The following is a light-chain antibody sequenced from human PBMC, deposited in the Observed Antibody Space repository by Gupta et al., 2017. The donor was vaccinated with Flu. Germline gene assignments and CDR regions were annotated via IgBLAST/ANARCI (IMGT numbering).Light chain of an antibody. Sequence: EIVLPQSPATLSLSPGERATLSCRASQSVSSYLAWYQQKPGQAPSLLIYDASNRATGIPARFSGSGSGTDFTLTISSLEPEDFAVYYCQQRSNWPPAWTFGQGTKVEIK. V-gene: IGKV3-11*01. CDR2: DAS. CDR3: QQRSNWPPAWT. CDR1: QSVSSY. J-gene: IGKJ1*01.